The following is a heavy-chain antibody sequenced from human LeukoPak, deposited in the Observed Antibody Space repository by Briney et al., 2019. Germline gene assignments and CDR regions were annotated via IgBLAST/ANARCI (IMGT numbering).Heavy chain of an antibody. Sequence: SVKVSCKASGGTFSSYAISWVRQAPGQGLEWMGRIIPIFGTANYAQKFQGRVTITTDESTSTAYMELSSLRSEDTAVYYCARGGRVRGVIILDYWGQGTPVTVSS. CDR3: ARGGRVRGVIILDY. CDR1: GGTFSSYA. V-gene: IGHV1-69*05. J-gene: IGHJ4*02. D-gene: IGHD3-10*01. CDR2: IIPIFGTA.